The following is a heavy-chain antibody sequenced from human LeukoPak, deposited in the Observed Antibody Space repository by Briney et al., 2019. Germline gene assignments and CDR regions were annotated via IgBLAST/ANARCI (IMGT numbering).Heavy chain of an antibody. V-gene: IGHV4-39*01. Sequence: SETLSLTCTVSGGSIGVTNDYWGWFRQPPGKGLEWIGNMFYSGSTFYNPSFQSRITISVDTSKNQFSLKLGSVTAADTAVYYCSRRFFDWLAHDYWGRGSLVTVSS. CDR2: MFYSGST. J-gene: IGHJ4*02. CDR3: SRRFFDWLAHDY. D-gene: IGHD3/OR15-3a*01. CDR1: GGSIGVTNDY.